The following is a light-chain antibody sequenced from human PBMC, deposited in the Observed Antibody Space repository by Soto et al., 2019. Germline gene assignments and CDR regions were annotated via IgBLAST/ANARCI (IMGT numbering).Light chain of an antibody. CDR2: GAS. CDR3: QQFNNWPPWP. J-gene: IGKJ1*01. V-gene: IGKV3-15*01. Sequence: EIGMTQSPAALSVSPGERATLSCRASQNVGNNLVWYQQKPGQAPRLLIYGASTRAAGIPDRFSGSGSGTEFTLTISGLQSDDFAVYYCQQFNNWPPWPFGQGTKVDIK. CDR1: QNVGNN.